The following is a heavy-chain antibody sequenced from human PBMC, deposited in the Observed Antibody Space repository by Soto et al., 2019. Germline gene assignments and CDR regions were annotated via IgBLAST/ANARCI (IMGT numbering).Heavy chain of an antibody. J-gene: IGHJ3*02. CDR1: GFTFSSYA. Sequence: GGSLRLSCAASGFTFSSYAMSWVRQAPGKGLEWVSAISGSGGSTYYADSVKGRLTISRDNSKNTLYLQINSLRAEDTAVYYCAKSGYYGSGCYYAFDIWGQGTMVTVSS. CDR2: ISGSGGST. V-gene: IGHV3-23*01. D-gene: IGHD3-10*01. CDR3: AKSGYYGSGCYYAFDI.